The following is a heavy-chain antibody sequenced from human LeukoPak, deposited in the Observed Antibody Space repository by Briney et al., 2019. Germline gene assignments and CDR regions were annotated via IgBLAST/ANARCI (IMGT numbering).Heavy chain of an antibody. Sequence: PSETLSLTCSVSGGSGSCYYWSWIRQAPGKGLEWVGYIYDSGTTSYNPSLKSRVTISMDRSKNQFSLNLSSVTAADTAVYYCARSRELFYFDYWGQGTLVTVSS. CDR3: ARSRELFYFDY. CDR2: IYDSGTT. CDR1: GGSGSCYY. V-gene: IGHV4-59*02. J-gene: IGHJ4*02. D-gene: IGHD1-7*01.